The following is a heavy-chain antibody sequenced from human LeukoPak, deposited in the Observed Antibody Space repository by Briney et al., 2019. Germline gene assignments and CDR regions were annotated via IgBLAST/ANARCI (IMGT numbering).Heavy chain of an antibody. CDR3: ARDLPYSSGWYGYYYYYYGMDV. J-gene: IGHJ6*02. CDR1: GGSISSYY. Sequence: SETLSLTCTVSGGSISSYYWSWIRQPAGKGLEWIGRIYTSGSTNYNPSLKSRVTMSVDTSKKQFSLKLSSVTAADTAVYYCARDLPYSSGWYGYYYYYYGMDVWGQGTTVTVSS. D-gene: IGHD6-19*01. CDR2: IYTSGST. V-gene: IGHV4-4*07.